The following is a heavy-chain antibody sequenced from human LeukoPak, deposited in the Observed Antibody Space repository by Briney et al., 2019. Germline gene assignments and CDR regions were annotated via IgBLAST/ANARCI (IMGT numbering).Heavy chain of an antibody. CDR3: AHRSRRNGYNI. Sequence: SGPTLVKPTQTLTLTCTFPGFSLSISGVGVGWIRQPPGKALQWLALIYWDDDKRYSPSLKRRLTITKDTSKNQVVLTMTNMDPVDTATYYCAHRSRRNGYNIWGQGTLVIVSS. CDR2: IYWDDDK. J-gene: IGHJ4*02. CDR1: GFSLSISGVG. D-gene: IGHD5-24*01. V-gene: IGHV2-5*02.